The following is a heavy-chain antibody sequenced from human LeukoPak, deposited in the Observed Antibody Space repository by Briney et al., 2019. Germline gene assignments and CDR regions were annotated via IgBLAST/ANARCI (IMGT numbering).Heavy chain of an antibody. Sequence: PSETLSLTCTVSGGSLNGYYWSWIRQPPGKGLEWIGEIYHSGSTNYNPSLKSRVTISVDTSKNRISLKLNSVTAADTAVYYCARERSGLYYYYYMDVWGKGTTITVSS. CDR2: IYHSGST. CDR3: ARERSGLYYYYYMDV. J-gene: IGHJ6*03. V-gene: IGHV4-59*01. CDR1: GGSLNGYY.